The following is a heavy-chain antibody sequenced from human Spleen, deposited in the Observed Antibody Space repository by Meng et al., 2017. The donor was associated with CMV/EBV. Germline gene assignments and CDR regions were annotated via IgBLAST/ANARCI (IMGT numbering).Heavy chain of an antibody. CDR1: GFTFSNYW. J-gene: IGHJ6*02. CDR2: INSDASST. D-gene: IGHD3/OR15-3a*01. V-gene: IGHV3-74*01. CDR3: ARDLGDWDSYYYYGMDV. Sequence: GESLKISCAASGFTFSNYWMHWVRQAPGKGLVWVSRINSDASSTSYADSVQGRFTISRDNAKNSLCLQMSSLRAEDTAVYYCARDLGDWDSYYYYGMDVWGQGTTVTVSS.